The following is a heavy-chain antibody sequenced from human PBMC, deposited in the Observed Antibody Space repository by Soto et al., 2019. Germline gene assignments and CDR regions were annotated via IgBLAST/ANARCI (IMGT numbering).Heavy chain of an antibody. Sequence: SETLSLTCTVSGGSISGYYWSWIRQPPGKGLEWIGYMYNTGSTVYNPSFKSRVTISVDTSKNQFSLKLSSVTAADTAVYYCAREDRETTRVFDYWGQGTLGTVSS. CDR2: MYNTGST. CDR3: AREDRETTRVFDY. D-gene: IGHD3-22*01. V-gene: IGHV4-59*01. CDR1: GGSISGYY. J-gene: IGHJ4*02.